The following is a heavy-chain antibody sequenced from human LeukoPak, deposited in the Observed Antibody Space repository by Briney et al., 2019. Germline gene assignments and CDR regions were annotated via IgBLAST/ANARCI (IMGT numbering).Heavy chain of an antibody. V-gene: IGHV3-23*01. D-gene: IGHD5-24*01. CDR1: GFTFRNYA. CDR2: ISGSGAGT. CDR3: AIRDGGYNSVGAFDI. J-gene: IGHJ3*02. Sequence: PRGSLRLSCAASGFTFRNYAISWVRQAPGKGLEWVSLISGSGAGTYYADSVKGRFTISRDNSKNTLYLQMNSLRAEDTAVYYCAIRDGGYNSVGAFDIWGQGTMVTVSS.